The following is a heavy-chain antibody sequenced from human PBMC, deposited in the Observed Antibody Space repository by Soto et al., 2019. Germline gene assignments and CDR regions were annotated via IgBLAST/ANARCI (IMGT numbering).Heavy chain of an antibody. CDR1: GFTFSSYW. V-gene: IGHV3-74*01. CDR3: ARDYDFWSASGEGAFDI. D-gene: IGHD3-3*01. CDR2: INSDGSST. Sequence: GGSLRLSCAASGFTFSSYWMHWVRQAPGKGLVWVSRINSDGSSTSYADSVKGRFTISRDNAKNTLYLQMNSLRAEDTAVYYCARDYDFWSASGEGAFDIWGQGTMVTVSS. J-gene: IGHJ3*02.